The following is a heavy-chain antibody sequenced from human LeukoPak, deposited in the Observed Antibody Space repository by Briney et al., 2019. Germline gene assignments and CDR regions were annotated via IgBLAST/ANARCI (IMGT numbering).Heavy chain of an antibody. V-gene: IGHV3-33*01. J-gene: IGHJ4*02. CDR1: GFTFSSYG. Sequence: PGGSLRLSCAASGFTFSSYGMHWVRQAPGKGLGWVAVIWYDGSNKYYADSVKGRFTISRDNSKNTLYLQMNSLRAEDTAVYYCASGVNSYSNWGQGTLVTVSS. D-gene: IGHD1-26*01. CDR3: ASGVNSYSN. CDR2: IWYDGSNK.